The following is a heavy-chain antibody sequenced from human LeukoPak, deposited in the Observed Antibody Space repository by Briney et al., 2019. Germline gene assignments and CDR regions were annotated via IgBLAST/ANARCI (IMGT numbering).Heavy chain of an antibody. CDR1: GGSISSYY. Sequence: KSSETLSLTCTVSGGSISSYYWSWIRQPPGKGLEWIGSASYSGNTYYNPSLKSRVTILVDTSKNQFSLKVTSVTAADTAVYYCARDQYYDVSTYYEIDYWGQGTLVTVSS. CDR2: ASYSGNT. CDR3: ARDQYYDVSTYYEIDY. D-gene: IGHD3-22*01. J-gene: IGHJ4*02. V-gene: IGHV4-39*07.